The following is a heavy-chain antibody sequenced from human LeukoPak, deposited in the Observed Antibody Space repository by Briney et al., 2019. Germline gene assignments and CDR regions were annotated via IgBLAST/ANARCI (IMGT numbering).Heavy chain of an antibody. CDR2: INNDGSGT. CDR1: GFTFSTYW. J-gene: IGHJ4*02. Sequence: GGSLRLSCAASGFTFSTYWMQWVRQAPGKGLVWVSRINNDGSGTTYADSVKGRFTISRDNPKNTVFLQMNSLRAEDTAVYYCARASDGPGSLIDYWGQGALVTVSS. CDR3: ARASDGPGSLIDY. D-gene: IGHD2-8*01. V-gene: IGHV3-74*01.